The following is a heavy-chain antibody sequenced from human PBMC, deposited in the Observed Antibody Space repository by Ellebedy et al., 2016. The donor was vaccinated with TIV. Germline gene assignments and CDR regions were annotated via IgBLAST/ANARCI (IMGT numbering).Heavy chain of an antibody. J-gene: IGHJ4*02. V-gene: IGHV1-18*01. Sequence: ASVKVSXXASGYTFTSYGISWVRQAPGQGLEWMGWISAYNGNTNYAQKLQGRVTMTTDTSTSTAYMELSSLRSEDTAVYYCADMTTDHWGQGTLVTVSS. CDR3: ADMTTDH. D-gene: IGHD4-17*01. CDR1: GYTFTSYG. CDR2: ISAYNGNT.